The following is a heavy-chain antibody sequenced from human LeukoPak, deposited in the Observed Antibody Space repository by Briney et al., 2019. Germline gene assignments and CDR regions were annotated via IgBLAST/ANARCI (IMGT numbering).Heavy chain of an antibody. V-gene: IGHV3-7*01. D-gene: IGHD3-16*01. J-gene: IGHJ6*02. CDR3: ARGHLDGMDV. Sequence: GGSLRLSCAASGFTFSSYWMSWVRQAPGKGLQWVANIKLDGSENYYVDSVRGRFTISRDNAKNSVFLQMSSLRVDDTAVYYCARGHLDGMDVWGQGTTVTVSS. CDR1: GFTFSSYW. CDR2: IKLDGSEN.